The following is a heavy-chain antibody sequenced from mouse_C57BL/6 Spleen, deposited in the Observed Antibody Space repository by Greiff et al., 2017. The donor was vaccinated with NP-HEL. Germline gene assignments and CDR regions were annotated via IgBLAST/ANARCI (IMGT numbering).Heavy chain of an antibody. Sequence: QVQLQQSGAELAKPGASVKLSCKASGYTFTSYWMHWVKQRPGQSLEWIGYINPSSGYTKYNQKFKDKATLTADKSSSTAYMQLSSLTSEDSAVYYCARGDYGSSDGYWGQGTTLTVSS. D-gene: IGHD1-1*01. CDR3: ARGDYGSSDGY. CDR2: INPSSGYT. J-gene: IGHJ2*01. V-gene: IGHV1-7*01. CDR1: GYTFTSYW.